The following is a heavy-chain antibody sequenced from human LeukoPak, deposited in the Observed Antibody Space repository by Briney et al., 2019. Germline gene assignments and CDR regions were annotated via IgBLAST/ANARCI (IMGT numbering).Heavy chain of an antibody. CDR2: INHSGST. V-gene: IGHV4-34*01. CDR1: GGSFSGYY. J-gene: IGHJ3*02. CDR3: ARYLSRMTTVVTDAFDI. Sequence: SETLSLTCAVYGGSFSGYYWSWIRQPSGKGLEWIGEINHSGSTNYNPSLKSRVTISVDTSKNQFSLKLSSVTAADTAVYYCARYLSRMTTVVTDAFDIWGQGTMVTVSS. D-gene: IGHD4-23*01.